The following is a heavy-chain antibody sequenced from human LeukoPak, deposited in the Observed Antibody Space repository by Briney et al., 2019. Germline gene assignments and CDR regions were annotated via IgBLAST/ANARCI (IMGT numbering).Heavy chain of an antibody. V-gene: IGHV4-39*07. D-gene: IGHD3-9*01. CDR3: ARVSYDILTGYPIPYFDY. Sequence: PSETLSLTCIVFGGSISTSDYYWGWIRLAPGKGLECIGTIYYSGTTYYNPSLKSRVTISVDTSKNQFSLKLTSVTAADTAVYYCARVSYDILTGYPIPYFDYWGQGTLVTVSS. CDR2: IYYSGTT. J-gene: IGHJ4*02. CDR1: GGSISTSDYY.